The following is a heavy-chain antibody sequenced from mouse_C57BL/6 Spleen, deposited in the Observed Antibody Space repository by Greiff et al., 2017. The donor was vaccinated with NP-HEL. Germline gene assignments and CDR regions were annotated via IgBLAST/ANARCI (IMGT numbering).Heavy chain of an antibody. CDR1: GYSFTGYF. Sequence: DVKLVESGPELVKPGDSVKISCKASGYSFTGYFMNWVMQSHGKSLEWIGRINPYNGDTFYNQKFKGKATLTVDKSSSTAHMELRSLTSEDSAVYYCARAVYGNWFAYWGQGTLVTVSA. CDR3: ARAVYGNWFAY. CDR2: INPYNGDT. J-gene: IGHJ3*01. D-gene: IGHD2-1*01. V-gene: IGHV1-20*01.